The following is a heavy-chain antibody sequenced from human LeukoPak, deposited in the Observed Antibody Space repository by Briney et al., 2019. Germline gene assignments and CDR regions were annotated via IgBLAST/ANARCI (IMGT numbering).Heavy chain of an antibody. Sequence: GGSLRLSCAASGFTFSDYAMTWVCQTPGKGLEWVSVISGGGDSTDYADSMKGRFTISRDNSKNTLYLQMNSLRAEDTAVYYCAKAQYYDFWSGMGFDYWGQGTLVTVSS. CDR2: ISGGGDST. CDR1: GFTFSDYA. V-gene: IGHV3-23*01. D-gene: IGHD3-3*01. CDR3: AKAQYYDFWSGMGFDY. J-gene: IGHJ4*02.